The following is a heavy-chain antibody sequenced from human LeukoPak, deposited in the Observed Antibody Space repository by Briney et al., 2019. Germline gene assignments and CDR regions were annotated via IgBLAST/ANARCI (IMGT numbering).Heavy chain of an antibody. V-gene: IGHV1-69*05. CDR2: IIPIFGTE. CDR1: GGTFSSYA. Sequence: ASVKVSCKASGGTFSSYAISWVRQAPGQGLEWMGRIIPIFGTENYAQKFQGRVTITTDESTSTAYMELSSLRSEDTAVYYCARNKLPLGAFDIWGQGTMVTVSS. CDR3: ARNKLPLGAFDI. J-gene: IGHJ3*02. D-gene: IGHD1-7*01.